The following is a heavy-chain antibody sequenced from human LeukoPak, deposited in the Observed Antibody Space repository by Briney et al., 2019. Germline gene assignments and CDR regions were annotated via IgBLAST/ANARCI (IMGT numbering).Heavy chain of an antibody. CDR3: AVYDIDYGMDV. J-gene: IGHJ6*02. CDR2: IYYSGST. V-gene: IGHV4-59*01. CDR1: GGSISSYY. Sequence: SETLSLTCTVSGGSISSYYWSWIRQPPGKGLEWIGYIYYSGSTNYNPSLKSRVTISVDTSKNQFSLKLSSVTAADTAVHYCAVYDIDYGMDVWGQGTTVTVSS. D-gene: IGHD3-9*01.